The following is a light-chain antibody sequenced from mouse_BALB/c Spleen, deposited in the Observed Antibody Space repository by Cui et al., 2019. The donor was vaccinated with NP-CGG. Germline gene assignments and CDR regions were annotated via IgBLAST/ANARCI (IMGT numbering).Light chain of an antibody. J-gene: IGLJ1*01. CDR3: ALWYSNHWV. Sequence: QPVLTQESALPPSPGETVTLTCRSSTGAVTTSNYANWVQEKPDHLFTGLIGGTNNRTPGVPARFSGSLIGDKAALTITGAQAEDEAIYFCALWYSNHWVFGGGTKLTVL. V-gene: IGLV1*01. CDR2: GTN. CDR1: TGAVTTSNY.